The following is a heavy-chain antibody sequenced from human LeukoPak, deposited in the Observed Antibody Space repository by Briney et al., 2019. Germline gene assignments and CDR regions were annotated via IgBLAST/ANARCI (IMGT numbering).Heavy chain of an antibody. CDR1: GFTFSSYA. CDR3: AKEEDVVVVPAANHY. Sequence: GGSLRLSCAASGFTFSSYAMSWVPQAPGKGLEWVSAISGSGGSTYYADSVKGRFTISRDNSKNSLYLQTNSLRAEDTAVYYCAKEEDVVVVPAANHYWGQGTLVTVSS. CDR2: ISGSGGST. J-gene: IGHJ4*02. V-gene: IGHV3-23*01. D-gene: IGHD2-2*01.